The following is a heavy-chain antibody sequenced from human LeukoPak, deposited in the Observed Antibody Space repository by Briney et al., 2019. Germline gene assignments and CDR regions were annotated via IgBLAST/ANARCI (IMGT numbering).Heavy chain of an antibody. J-gene: IGHJ5*02. CDR2: INHSGST. CDR3: ARNPGGWFDP. Sequence: PSETLSLTCAVYGGSFSGYYWSWIRQPPGKGLEWIGEINHSGSTNYNPSLKSRVTISVDTSKNQFSLKLSSVTAADTAVYYFARNPGGWFDPWGQGTLVTVSS. V-gene: IGHV4-34*01. CDR1: GGSFSGYY. D-gene: IGHD1-14*01.